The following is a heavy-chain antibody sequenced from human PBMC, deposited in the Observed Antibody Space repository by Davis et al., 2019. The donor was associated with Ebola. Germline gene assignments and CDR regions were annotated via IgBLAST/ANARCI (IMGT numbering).Heavy chain of an antibody. CDR1: GFTFNKYW. V-gene: IGHV3-7*03. CDR2: IKQDGSEK. D-gene: IGHD3-22*01. Sequence: GGSLRLSCAASGFTFNKYWMTWVRQAPGKGLEWVANIKQDGSEKYYVDSVKGRFTISRDNSKNTLSLDMKSLRAEDTAVYYCAKSNYDSSGYTAWGQGTLVTVSS. J-gene: IGHJ5*02. CDR3: AKSNYDSSGYTA.